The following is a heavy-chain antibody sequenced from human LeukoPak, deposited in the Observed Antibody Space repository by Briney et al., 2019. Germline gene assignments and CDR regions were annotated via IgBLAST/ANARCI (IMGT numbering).Heavy chain of an antibody. V-gene: IGHV3-21*01. J-gene: IGHJ6*03. Sequence: GGSLRLSCAASGFTFNHYTMNWVRQAPGEGLEWVSSISSSSSYICYADSMKGRFTISRDNAKNSLYLQMNSLRAEDTAVYYCARDWVGAWGMDVWGKGTTVTVSS. CDR2: ISSSSSYI. CDR3: ARDWVGAWGMDV. CDR1: GFTFNHYT. D-gene: IGHD1-26*01.